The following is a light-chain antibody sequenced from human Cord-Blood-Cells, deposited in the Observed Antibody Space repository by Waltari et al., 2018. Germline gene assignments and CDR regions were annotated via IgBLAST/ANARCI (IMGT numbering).Light chain of an antibody. V-gene: IGKV1-5*03. CDR2: KAS. CDR3: QQYNSYGT. J-gene: IGKJ1*01. CDR1: QRISSR. Sequence: DIQMTQSPSTLSASVGDRVTITCRASQRISSRLAWYQQKPGQAPKLLGYKASSLESGVPSRFSGSGSETEFTLTISSLQPDDFATYYCQQYNSYGTFGQGTKVEIK.